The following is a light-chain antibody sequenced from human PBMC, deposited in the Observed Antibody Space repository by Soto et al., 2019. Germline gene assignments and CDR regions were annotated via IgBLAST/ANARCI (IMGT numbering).Light chain of an antibody. CDR2: GAS. J-gene: IGKJ4*01. Sequence: EIVLTQSPGTLSWSPGERATLSCRASQSVSSSYLAWYQQKPGQAPRLLIYGASSRATGIPDRFSGSGSGTDFTLTISRLEPEDFAVYYCQQYGRSPLTFGGGTKVEIK. CDR1: QSVSSSY. CDR3: QQYGRSPLT. V-gene: IGKV3-20*01.